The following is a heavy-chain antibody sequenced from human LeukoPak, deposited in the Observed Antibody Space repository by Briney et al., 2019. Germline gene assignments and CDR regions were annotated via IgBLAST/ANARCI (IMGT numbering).Heavy chain of an antibody. D-gene: IGHD3-10*01. Sequence: SETLSLTCTVSGDSINSYYWNWIRQPAGKGLEWIGRIYTNGNTNYNPSLKSRVTMSIDMSRNQFSPTLTSLTAADTAVYYCASVKTYGSDAYDMWGQGTMVTVSS. CDR2: IYTNGNT. V-gene: IGHV4-4*07. CDR1: GDSINSYY. J-gene: IGHJ3*02. CDR3: ASVKTYGSDAYDM.